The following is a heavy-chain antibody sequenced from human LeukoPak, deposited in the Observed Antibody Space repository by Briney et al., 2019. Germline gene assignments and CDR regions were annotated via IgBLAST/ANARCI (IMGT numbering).Heavy chain of an antibody. J-gene: IGHJ3*02. CDR1: GYTLTELS. CDR3: ARGRFGEKAFDI. V-gene: IGHV1-18*01. Sequence: ASVKVSCKVSGYTLTELSMHWVRQAPGQGLEWMGWISADNGNTNYAQKLQGRVTMTTDTSTSTAYMELRSLTSDDTAVYYCARGRFGEKAFDIWGQGTMVTVSS. CDR2: ISADNGNT. D-gene: IGHD3-10*01.